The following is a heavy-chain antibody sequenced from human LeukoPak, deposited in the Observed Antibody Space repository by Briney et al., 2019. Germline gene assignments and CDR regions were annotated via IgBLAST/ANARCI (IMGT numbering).Heavy chain of an antibody. Sequence: GGSLRLSCAASGFTVSSNYMSWVRQAPGKGLEWVSYISSSSGTIYYADSVKGRFTISRDNAKNSLYLQMNSLRDEDTAVYYCTRDKTGNYYLDYWGQGTLVTVSS. V-gene: IGHV3-48*02. J-gene: IGHJ4*02. D-gene: IGHD7-27*01. CDR2: ISSSSGTI. CDR1: GFTVSSNY. CDR3: TRDKTGNYYLDY.